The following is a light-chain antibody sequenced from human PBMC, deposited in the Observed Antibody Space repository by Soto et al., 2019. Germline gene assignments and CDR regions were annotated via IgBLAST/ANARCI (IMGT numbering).Light chain of an antibody. CDR3: QQSYSTPRT. V-gene: IGKV1-39*01. CDR1: QIISSY. Sequence: DIQMTQSPSSLSAYVGDRVTITCRSSQIISSYLNWYQHKPGKAPKLLIYAASSLQSGVPSRFSGSGSGTDFTLTISSLQPEDCATYYCQQSYSTPRTFGQGTKLEI. CDR2: AAS. J-gene: IGKJ2*01.